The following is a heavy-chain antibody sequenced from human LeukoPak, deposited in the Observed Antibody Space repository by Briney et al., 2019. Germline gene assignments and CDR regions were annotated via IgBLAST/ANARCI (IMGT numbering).Heavy chain of an antibody. V-gene: IGHV4-31*03. CDR3: ARVGDDYNGMDA. CDR1: GGSISSGGYS. D-gene: IGHD3-10*01. Sequence: PSQTLSLTCTVSGGSISSGGYSWSWIRQHPGKGLEWIGYIYYSGSTYYNPSLKSRVTISVDTSKNQFSLKLSSVTAADTAVYYCARVGDDYNGMDAWGQGTTVTVSS. J-gene: IGHJ6*02. CDR2: IYYSGST.